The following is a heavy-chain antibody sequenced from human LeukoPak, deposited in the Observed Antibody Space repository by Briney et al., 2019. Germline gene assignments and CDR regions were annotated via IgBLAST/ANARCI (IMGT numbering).Heavy chain of an antibody. J-gene: IGHJ6*03. CDR3: ARGGSGANYYYYYYMDV. CDR2: ISAYNGNT. Sequence: ASVKVSFKASGYTFTSYGISWVRQAPGQGLEWMGWISAYNGNTNYAQKLQGRVTMTTDTSTSTAYMELRSLRSDDTAVYYCARGGSGANYYYYYYMDVWGKGTTVTVSS. D-gene: IGHD1-26*01. V-gene: IGHV1-18*01. CDR1: GYTFTSYG.